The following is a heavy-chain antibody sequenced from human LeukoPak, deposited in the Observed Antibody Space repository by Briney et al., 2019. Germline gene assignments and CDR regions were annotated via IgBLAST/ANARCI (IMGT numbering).Heavy chain of an antibody. CDR1: AGSISSYY. CDR3: ARWIAAATDAFDI. V-gene: IGHV4-59*08. D-gene: IGHD6-13*01. CDR2: IYYSGST. Sequence: SETLSLTCTVSAGSISSYYWSWIRQPPGKGLEWIGYIYYSGSTNYNPYLKSRVSISVDTSKNQFSLKLSSVTAADTAVYYCARWIAAATDAFDIWGQGTMVTVSS. J-gene: IGHJ3*02.